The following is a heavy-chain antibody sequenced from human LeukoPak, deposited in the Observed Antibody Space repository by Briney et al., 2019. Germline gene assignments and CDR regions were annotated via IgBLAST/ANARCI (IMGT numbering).Heavy chain of an antibody. CDR3: ARGSTYYDSSGQVPFDY. CDR2: ISSSSSTI. CDR1: GFTFNTFW. J-gene: IGHJ4*02. D-gene: IGHD3-22*01. V-gene: IGHV3-48*01. Sequence: GGSLRLSCAASGFTFNTFWMSWVRQAPGKGLEWVSYISSSSSTIYYADSVKGRFTISRDNAKNSLYLQMNSLRAEDTAVYYCARGSTYYDSSGQVPFDYWGQGTLVTVSS.